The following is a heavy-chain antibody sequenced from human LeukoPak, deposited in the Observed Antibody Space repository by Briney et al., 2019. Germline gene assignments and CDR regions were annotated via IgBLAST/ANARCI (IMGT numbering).Heavy chain of an antibody. D-gene: IGHD5-12*01. CDR1: GFTFSNAW. J-gene: IGHJ4*02. Sequence: PGGSLRLSCAASGFTFSNAWMSWVRQAPGKGLEWVGRNKSKTDGGTTDYAAPVKGRFTISRDDSKNTLYLQMNSLKTEDTAVYYCTTGPVDIVATIPYWGQGTLVTVSS. CDR3: TTGPVDIVATIPY. CDR2: NKSKTDGGTT. V-gene: IGHV3-15*01.